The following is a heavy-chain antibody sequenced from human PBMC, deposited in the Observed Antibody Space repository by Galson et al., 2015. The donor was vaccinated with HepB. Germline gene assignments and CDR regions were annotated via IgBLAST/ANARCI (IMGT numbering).Heavy chain of an antibody. V-gene: IGHV1-18*04. D-gene: IGHD6-19*01. CDR2: ISAYNGNT. CDR1: GYTFTSYS. J-gene: IGHJ6*02. CDR3: ARGEAVAGLYYYGMDV. Sequence: SVKVSCKASGYTFTSYSISWVRQAPGQGLEWMGWISAYNGNTNYAQKLQGRVTMTTDTSTSTAYMELRSLRSDDTAVYYCARGEAVAGLYYYGMDVWGQGTTVTVSS.